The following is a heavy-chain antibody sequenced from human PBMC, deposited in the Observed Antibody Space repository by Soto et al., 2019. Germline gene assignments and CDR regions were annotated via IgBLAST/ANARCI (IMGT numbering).Heavy chain of an antibody. Sequence: QVQLVESGGGLVKPGGSLRLSCATSGFTFSDYYMSWIRQAPGKGLEWVSYIGTRGNTKYYADSVRGLFTISRDNVKNSLYLQMNSLRADDTAVYYCARDGTEYYGEYYDYWGQGIPVTVSS. CDR3: ARDGTEYYGEYYDY. J-gene: IGHJ4*02. V-gene: IGHV3-11*01. CDR1: GFTFSDYY. CDR2: IGTRGNTK. D-gene: IGHD4-17*01.